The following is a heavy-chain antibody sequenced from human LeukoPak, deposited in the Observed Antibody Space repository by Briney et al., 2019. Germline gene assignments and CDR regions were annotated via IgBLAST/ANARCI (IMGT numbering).Heavy chain of an antibody. V-gene: IGHV4-61*08. Sequence: PSQTLSLTCTVSGGSISSGDYYWSWIRQPPGKGLEWIGYIYYSGSTKYNPSLKSRVTISVDTSKNQFSLKLSSVTAADAAVYYCARDIPRTTWYLDLWGRGTLVTVSS. D-gene: IGHD1-1*01. CDR1: GGSISSGDYY. CDR3: ARDIPRTTWYLDL. CDR2: IYYSGST. J-gene: IGHJ2*01.